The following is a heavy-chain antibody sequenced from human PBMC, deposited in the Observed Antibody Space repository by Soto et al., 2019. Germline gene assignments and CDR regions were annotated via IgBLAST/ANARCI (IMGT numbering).Heavy chain of an antibody. D-gene: IGHD3-22*01. CDR2: ISSSSSTI. CDR3: ARDTHYYDSSGYYWPHFDY. J-gene: IGHJ4*02. CDR1: GFTFSSYS. Sequence: GGSLRLSCAASGFTFSSYSMNWVRQAPGKXLDWVSYISSSSSTIYYADSVKGRFTISRDNAKNSLYLQMNSLRDEDTAVYYCARDTHYYDSSGYYWPHFDYWGQGTLVTVSS. V-gene: IGHV3-48*02.